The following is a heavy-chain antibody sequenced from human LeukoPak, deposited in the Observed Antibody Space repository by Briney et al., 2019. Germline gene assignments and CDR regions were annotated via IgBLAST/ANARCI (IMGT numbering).Heavy chain of an antibody. D-gene: IGHD3-22*01. CDR1: GYSISSGYY. J-gene: IGHJ4*02. Sequence: PSETLSLTCAVSGYSISSGYYWGWIRQPPGKGLEWIGSIYHSGSTYYNPSLKSRVTISVDTSKNQFSLKLSSVTAADTAVYYCASYYCDSSGFYYWGQGTLVTVSS. V-gene: IGHV4-38-2*01. CDR2: IYHSGST. CDR3: ASYYCDSSGFYY.